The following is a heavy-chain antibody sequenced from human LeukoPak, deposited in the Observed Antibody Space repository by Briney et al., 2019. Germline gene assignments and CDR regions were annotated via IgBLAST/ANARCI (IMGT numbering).Heavy chain of an antibody. J-gene: IGHJ4*02. CDR2: ISYDGSNK. D-gene: IGHD4-17*01. CDR3: AKEGDYGDYVLPPHFDY. Sequence: GGSLRLSCAASGFTFSSYGVHWVRQAPGKGLEGVAVISYDGSNKYYADSVKGRFNISRDNSKNTLYLQMNSLRAEDTAVYYCAKEGDYGDYVLPPHFDYWGQGTLVTVSS. CDR1: GFTFSSYG. V-gene: IGHV3-30*18.